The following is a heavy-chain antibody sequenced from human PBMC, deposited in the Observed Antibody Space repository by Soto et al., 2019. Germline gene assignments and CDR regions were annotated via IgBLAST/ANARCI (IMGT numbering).Heavy chain of an antibody. CDR1: GFTFSSYG. Sequence: QVQLVESGGGVVQPGRSLRLSCAASGFTFSSYGMHWVRQAPGKGLEWVAVISYDGSNKYYADSVKGRFTISRDNSKNSLYLQMNRVRAEDTGVYYCAKDLDACQQLVHWFDPWGQGTLVTVSS. D-gene: IGHD6-13*01. CDR2: ISYDGSNK. CDR3: AKDLDACQQLVHWFDP. V-gene: IGHV3-30*18. J-gene: IGHJ5*02.